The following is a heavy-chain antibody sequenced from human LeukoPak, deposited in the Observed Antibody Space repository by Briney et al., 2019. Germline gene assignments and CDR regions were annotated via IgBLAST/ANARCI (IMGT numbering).Heavy chain of an antibody. CDR2: IYTSGST. CDR1: GGSISRYY. V-gene: IGHV4-4*07. J-gene: IGHJ6*03. Sequence: SETLSLTCTVSGGSISRYYWSWIRQPAGKGLEWIGRIYTSGSTNYNPSLKSRVTMSVDTSKNQFSLKLSSVTAADTAVYYCARDRDLYYYYYYMDVWGKGTTVTVSS. CDR3: ARDRDLYYYYYYMDV.